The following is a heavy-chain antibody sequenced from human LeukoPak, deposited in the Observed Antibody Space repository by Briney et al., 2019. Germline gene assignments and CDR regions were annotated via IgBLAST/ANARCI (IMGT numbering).Heavy chain of an antibody. CDR1: GFTFSSYS. D-gene: IGHD2-2*02. CDR2: ISSSSSTI. CDR3: ARDQPGGRYCSSTSCYTVNWFDP. V-gene: IGHV3-48*01. J-gene: IGHJ5*02. Sequence: GGSLRLSYAASGFTFSSYSMNWVRQAPGKGLEWVSYISSSSSTIYYADSVKGRFTISRDNAKNSLYLQMNSLRAEDTAVYYCARDQPGGRYCSSTSCYTVNWFDPWGQGTLVTISS.